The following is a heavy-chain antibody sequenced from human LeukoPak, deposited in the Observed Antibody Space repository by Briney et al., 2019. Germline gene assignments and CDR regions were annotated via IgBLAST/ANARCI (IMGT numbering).Heavy chain of an antibody. CDR1: GGSISSYY. V-gene: IGHV4-59*08. Sequence: SETLSLTCTVSGGSISSYYWSWIRRPSGKGQWWIGYISYSGSTNYNPSLKSRVTLSIDTSKNQFSLKLRSVTAADTAIYYCARQGYDILTGYIDAFDIWGQGTMVTVSS. D-gene: IGHD3-9*01. CDR2: ISYSGST. J-gene: IGHJ3*02. CDR3: ARQGYDILTGYIDAFDI.